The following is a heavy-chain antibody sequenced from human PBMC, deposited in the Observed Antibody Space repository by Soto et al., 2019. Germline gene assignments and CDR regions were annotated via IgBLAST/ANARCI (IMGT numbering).Heavy chain of an antibody. CDR3: ARDTYTTPWFDP. V-gene: IGHV1-69*01. J-gene: IGHJ5*02. Sequence: KVSCKASGGTFSSYAISWVRQAPGQGLEWMGGIIPIFGTANYAQKFQGRVTITADESTSTAYMELSSLRSEDTAVYYCARDTYTTPWFDPWGQGTLVTVSS. CDR2: IIPIFGTA. CDR1: GGTFSSYA. D-gene: IGHD2-15*01.